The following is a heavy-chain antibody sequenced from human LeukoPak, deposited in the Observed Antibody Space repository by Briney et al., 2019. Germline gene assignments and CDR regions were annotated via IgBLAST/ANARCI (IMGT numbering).Heavy chain of an antibody. CDR2: INHSGST. J-gene: IGHJ6*02. D-gene: IGHD2-15*01. CDR1: GGSFSGYY. Sequence: SETLSLTCAVYGGSFSGYYWSWIRQPPGKGLEWIGEINHSGSTNYNPSLKSRVTISVDTSKNQFSLKLSSVTAADTAVYYCARGPRQYCSGGSCYVQYYYYYGMDVWGQGTTVTVSS. CDR3: ARGPRQYCSGGSCYVQYYYYYGMDV. V-gene: IGHV4-34*01.